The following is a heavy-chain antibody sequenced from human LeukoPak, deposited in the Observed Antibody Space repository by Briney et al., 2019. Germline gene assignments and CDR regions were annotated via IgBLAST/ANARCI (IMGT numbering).Heavy chain of an antibody. CDR3: ARVRSYCSGGSCCPYYFDY. D-gene: IGHD2-15*01. Sequence: PSETLSLTCTVSGGSISTYFWGWIRQPPGKGLEWIGYIYYTGSTYYSSSLKGRVTISMDTSKNQFSLKLISVTAADAAVYYCARVRSYCSGGSCCPYYFDYWGQGTLVTVSS. J-gene: IGHJ4*02. CDR2: IYYTGST. V-gene: IGHV4-59*01. CDR1: GGSISTYF.